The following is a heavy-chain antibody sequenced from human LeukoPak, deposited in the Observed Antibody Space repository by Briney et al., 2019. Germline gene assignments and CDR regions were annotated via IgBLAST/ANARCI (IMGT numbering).Heavy chain of an antibody. V-gene: IGHV4-31*03. Sequence: SETLSLTCTVSGGSISSGGYYWSWIRQHPGKGLEWIGYIYYSGSTYYNPSLKSRVTISVDTSKNQFSLKLSSVTAADTAVYYCARGNGSDYPTYYFDYWGQGTLVTVSS. CDR3: ARGNGSDYPTYYFDY. CDR1: GGSISSGGYY. D-gene: IGHD4-17*01. CDR2: IYYSGST. J-gene: IGHJ4*02.